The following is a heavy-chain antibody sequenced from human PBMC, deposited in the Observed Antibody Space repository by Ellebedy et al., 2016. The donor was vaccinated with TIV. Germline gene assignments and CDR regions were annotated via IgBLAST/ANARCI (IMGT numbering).Heavy chain of an antibody. V-gene: IGHV4-61*01. CDR1: GGSVSSGSYY. Sequence: SETLSLXCTVSGGSVSSGSYYRSWIRQPPGKGLEWIGYIYYSGSTNYNPSLKSRVTISVDTSKNQFSLKLSSVTAADTAVYYCARATVVTANPNYYYGMDVWGQGTTVTVSS. D-gene: IGHD2-21*02. J-gene: IGHJ6*02. CDR3: ARATVVTANPNYYYGMDV. CDR2: IYYSGST.